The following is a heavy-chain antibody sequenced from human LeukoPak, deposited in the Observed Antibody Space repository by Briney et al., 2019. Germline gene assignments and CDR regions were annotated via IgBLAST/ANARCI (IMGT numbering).Heavy chain of an antibody. CDR3: ARSASSLWFGEISY. J-gene: IGHJ1*01. CDR2: INAGNGNT. D-gene: IGHD3-10*01. Sequence: AAVKVSCKASGYTFTSYAMDWVRQAPGQRLEWMGWINAGNGNTKYSQKFQGRVTITRATSASTAYIELSNLRSEDTAVKSCARSASSLWFGEISYWGQGTLVTVSS. CDR1: GYTFTSYA. V-gene: IGHV1-3*01.